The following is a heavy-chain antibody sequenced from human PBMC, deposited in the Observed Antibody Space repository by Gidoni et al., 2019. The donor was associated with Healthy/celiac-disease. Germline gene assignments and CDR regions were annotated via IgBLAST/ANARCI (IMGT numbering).Heavy chain of an antibody. V-gene: IGHV3-23*01. Sequence: EVQLLESGGGLVQPGGSLRLSCAASGFTFSSYAMSWVRQAPGKGLEWVSAISGSGGSTYYSDSVKGRFTIARDNSKNTLYLQMNSLGAEDTAVYYCAKGPHYYVSSGYYFWGQGTLVTVSS. J-gene: IGHJ4*02. D-gene: IGHD3-22*01. CDR3: AKGPHYYVSSGYYF. CDR1: GFTFSSYA. CDR2: ISGSGGST.